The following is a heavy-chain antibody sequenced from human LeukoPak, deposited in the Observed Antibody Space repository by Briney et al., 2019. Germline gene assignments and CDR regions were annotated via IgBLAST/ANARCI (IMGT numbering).Heavy chain of an antibody. D-gene: IGHD3-22*01. V-gene: IGHV5-51*01. CDR2: IYPGDSDT. J-gene: IGHJ4*02. Sequence: GESLKISCKGSGYTFTSYWIGWVRQMPGKDLEWMGIIYPGDSDTRYSPSFQGQVTISADKSVSTASLQWSSLKASDTAMYYCARGNSYYDSSGYYGYYFDYWGQGTLVTVSS. CDR3: ARGNSYYDSSGYYGYYFDY. CDR1: GYTFTSYW.